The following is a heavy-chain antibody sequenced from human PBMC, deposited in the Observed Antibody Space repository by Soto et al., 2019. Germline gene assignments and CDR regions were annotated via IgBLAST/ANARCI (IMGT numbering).Heavy chain of an antibody. J-gene: IGHJ6*03. CDR2: ISSSDSTI. CDR1: GFTFSTYG. CDR3: ARSHYYFYYYMDV. Sequence: GGSLRLSCAASGFTFSTYGMHWVRQAPGKGLEWVSYISSSDSTIHYADSVKGRFTISRDNAKNSLYVQMNNLRAEDTAVYYCARSHYYFYYYMDVWGKGTTVTVSS. V-gene: IGHV3-48*01.